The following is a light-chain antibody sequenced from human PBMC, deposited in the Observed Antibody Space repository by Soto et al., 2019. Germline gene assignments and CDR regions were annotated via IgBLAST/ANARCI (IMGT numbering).Light chain of an antibody. CDR2: DAS. V-gene: IGKV3-11*01. CDR1: QSVSSY. CDR3: QQRSNWPPWT. Sequence: EIVWTQSPATLSLSPGERATLSCMASQSVSSYLAWYQQKPGQAPRLLIYDASNRATGIPARFSGSGSGTDFTLTISRLEPEDFAVYYCQQRSNWPPWTFGQGTKVDI. J-gene: IGKJ1*01.